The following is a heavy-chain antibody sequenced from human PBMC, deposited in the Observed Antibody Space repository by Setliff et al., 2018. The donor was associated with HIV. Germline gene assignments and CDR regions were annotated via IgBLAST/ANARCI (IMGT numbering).Heavy chain of an antibody. J-gene: IGHJ4*02. V-gene: IGHV4-39*01. D-gene: IGHD3-3*01. CDR1: GGSISRSNW. CDR2: LYYNGST. CDR3: ARGVMGPSDPFWSGFLGWFAY. Sequence: KLRETLSLTCAVSGGSISRSNWWTWIRQPPGKGLEWIGSLYYNGSTHYSPSLKSRVTIPVDTSKSQFSLKLSSVTAADTAVYYCARGVMGPSDPFWSGFLGWFAYWGQGMLVTVSS.